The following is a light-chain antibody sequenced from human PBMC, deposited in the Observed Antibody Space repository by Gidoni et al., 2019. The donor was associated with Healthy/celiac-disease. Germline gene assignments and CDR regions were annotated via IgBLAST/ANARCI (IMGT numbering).Light chain of an antibody. Sequence: DIQMTQSPSSLSASVGDRVTITCQASQDISNYLNWYQQKPGKAPKLLIYDASNLETGVPSRFSGSGSGTDFTFTISSLQAEDIATYYCQQYDNLLTFGQXTRLEIK. J-gene: IGKJ5*01. CDR2: DAS. CDR1: QDISNY. CDR3: QQYDNLLT. V-gene: IGKV1-33*01.